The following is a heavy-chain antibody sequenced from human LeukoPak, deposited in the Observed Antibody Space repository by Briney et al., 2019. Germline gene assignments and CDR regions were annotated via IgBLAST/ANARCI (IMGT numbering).Heavy chain of an antibody. CDR2: ITYDGSNK. Sequence: GGSLRLSCAASGFTFSSYAMHWVRQALGKGLEWVAVITYDGSNKYYADSVKGRFTISRDNSKNTLYLQMNSLRAEDTAVYYCARDLIWVRIRPRYYFDYWGQGTLVTVSS. CDR1: GFTFSSYA. V-gene: IGHV3-30-3*01. D-gene: IGHD3-10*01. CDR3: ARDLIWVRIRPRYYFDY. J-gene: IGHJ4*02.